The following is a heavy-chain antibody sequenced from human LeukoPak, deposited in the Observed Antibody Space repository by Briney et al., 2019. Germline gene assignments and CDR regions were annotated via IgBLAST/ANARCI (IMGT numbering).Heavy chain of an antibody. V-gene: IGHV3-23*01. CDR2: ISGSGDTT. CDR3: AKDRGYNYPFRYFDY. J-gene: IGHJ4*02. Sequence: GGSLRLSCAASGLTFRTYAMTWVRQAPGNGLEWVSTISGSGDTTYFADSVKGRFTISRDNSKNRLYLQMNSLRDEDTAVYYCAKDRGYNYPFRYFDYWGQGTLITVSS. CDR1: GLTFRTYA. D-gene: IGHD5-24*01.